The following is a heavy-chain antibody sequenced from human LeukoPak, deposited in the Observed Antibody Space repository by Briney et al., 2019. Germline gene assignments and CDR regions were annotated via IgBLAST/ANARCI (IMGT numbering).Heavy chain of an antibody. J-gene: IGHJ3*02. D-gene: IGHD2-8*01. CDR3: ARDYATRDAFDI. Sequence: GSLRLSCAASGFTVSSNYMSWVRQAPGKGLEWVSVIYSGGSTYYADSVKGRFTISRDNSKNTLYLQMNSLRAEDTAVYYCARDYATRDAFDIWGQGTMVTVSS. CDR1: GFTVSSNY. CDR2: IYSGGST. V-gene: IGHV3-53*01.